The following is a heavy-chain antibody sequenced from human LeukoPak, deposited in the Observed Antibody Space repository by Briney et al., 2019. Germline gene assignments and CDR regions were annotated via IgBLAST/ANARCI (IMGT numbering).Heavy chain of an antibody. Sequence: GGTLRLSCAASGFTFSNYGMSWVRQAPGKGLECVSIFYGGGNTHYADSVKGRFTISRDKSETIFFLQLNRLRAEDTAVYYCATDPLWGRGTLVTVSS. CDR2: FYGGGNT. J-gene: IGHJ2*01. CDR1: GFTFSNYG. CDR3: ATDPL. V-gene: IGHV3-53*01.